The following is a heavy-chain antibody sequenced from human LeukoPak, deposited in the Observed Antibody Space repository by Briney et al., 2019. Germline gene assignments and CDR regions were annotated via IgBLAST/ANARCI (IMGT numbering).Heavy chain of an antibody. J-gene: IGHJ5*02. CDR3: ARAAIFGWFDP. CDR2: ISSSSSYI. D-gene: IGHD3-9*01. V-gene: IGHV3-21*01. CDR1: GFTFSSYS. Sequence: GGSLRLSCAASGFTFSSYSMNWVREVPGKGLEWVSFISSSSSYIYYADSVQGRFTISRDNAKNSLYLQMNSLRAEDTAVYYCARAAIFGWFDPWGQGTLVTVSS.